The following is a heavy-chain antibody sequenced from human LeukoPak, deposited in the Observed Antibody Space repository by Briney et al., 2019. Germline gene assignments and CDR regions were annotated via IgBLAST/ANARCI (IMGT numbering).Heavy chain of an antibody. CDR2: ISGSGGST. CDR1: RFTFSSYA. V-gene: IGHV3-23*01. Sequence: PGGSLRLSCAASRFTFSSYAMSWVRQAPGKGLEWVSSISGSGGSTYYADSVKGRFTISRDNSKNTLYLQMNSLRAEDTAVYYCAKDIGWLLLGPYDYWGQGTLVTVSS. J-gene: IGHJ4*02. D-gene: IGHD3-22*01. CDR3: AKDIGWLLLGPYDY.